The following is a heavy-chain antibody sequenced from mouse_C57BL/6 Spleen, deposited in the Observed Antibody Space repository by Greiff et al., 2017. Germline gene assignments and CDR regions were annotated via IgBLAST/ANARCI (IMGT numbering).Heavy chain of an antibody. CDR3: ARGDDYDSYYAMDY. J-gene: IGHJ4*01. V-gene: IGHV1-55*01. Sequence: QVQLQQPGAELVKPGASVKMSCKASGYTFTSYWITWVKQRPGQGLEWIGDIYPGSGSTNYNEKFKSKATLTVDTSSSTAYMQLSSLTSEDSAVYDCARGDDYDSYYAMDYWGQGTSVTVSS. CDR1: GYTFTSYW. CDR2: IYPGSGST. D-gene: IGHD2-4*01.